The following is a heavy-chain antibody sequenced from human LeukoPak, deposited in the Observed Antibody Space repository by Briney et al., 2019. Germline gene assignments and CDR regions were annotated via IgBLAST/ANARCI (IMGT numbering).Heavy chain of an antibody. CDR3: ARDNNEVHALLHRVGPTPIDYYYGMDV. Sequence: ASVKVSCKASGGTVSSYAISWVRQSPGQGFEWMGGIIPIFGTANYAQKFQGRVTITADESTSTAYMELSSLRSEDTAVYYCARDNNEVHALLHRVGPTPIDYYYGMDVWGQGTTVTVSS. J-gene: IGHJ6*02. V-gene: IGHV1-69*01. D-gene: IGHD3-22*01. CDR1: GGTVSSYA. CDR2: IIPIFGTA.